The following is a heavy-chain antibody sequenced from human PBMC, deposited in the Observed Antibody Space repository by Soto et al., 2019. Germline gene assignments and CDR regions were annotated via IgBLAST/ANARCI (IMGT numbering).Heavy chain of an antibody. Sequence: SETLSLTCAVYGGSFSGYYWSWIRQPPGKGLEWIGEINHSGSTNYNPSLKSRVTISVDTSKNQFSLKLSSVTAADTAVYYCAREAGDSDYYDSSGYYYWGQGTLVTVSS. J-gene: IGHJ4*02. CDR3: AREAGDSDYYDSSGYYY. V-gene: IGHV4-34*01. CDR1: GGSFSGYY. CDR2: INHSGST. D-gene: IGHD3-22*01.